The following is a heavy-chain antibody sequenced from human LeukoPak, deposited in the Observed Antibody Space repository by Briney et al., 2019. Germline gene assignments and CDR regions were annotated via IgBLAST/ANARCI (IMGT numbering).Heavy chain of an antibody. CDR1: GFTFTKFW. J-gene: IGHJ3*02. D-gene: IGHD3-22*01. CDR3: ARVAGGSLLHSHAFDI. CDR2: ISSSSSYI. V-gene: IGHV3-21*01. Sequence: PGGSLRLSCEASGFTFTKFWMSWVRQAPGKGLEWVSFISSSSSYIYYADSVKGRFTISRDDAKSSLYLQMNSLRAEDTAVYYCARVAGGSLLHSHAFDIWGQGTMVTVSS.